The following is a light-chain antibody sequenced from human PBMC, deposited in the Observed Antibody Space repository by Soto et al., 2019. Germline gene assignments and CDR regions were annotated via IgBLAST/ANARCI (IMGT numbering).Light chain of an antibody. Sequence: EFVLTQSPGTLSLSPLEIATLSFRASQTVRNNYLAWYQQKPGQAPRLLIYDASNRATGIPARFSGSGSGTDFTLTISSLETEDFAIYYCLHSSYPFTFGQGTRLEI. J-gene: IGKJ5*01. CDR3: LHSSYPFT. CDR1: QTVRNNY. CDR2: DAS. V-gene: IGKV3-11*01.